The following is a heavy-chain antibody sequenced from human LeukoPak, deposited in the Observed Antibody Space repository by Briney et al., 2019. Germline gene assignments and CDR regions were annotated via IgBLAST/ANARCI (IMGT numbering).Heavy chain of an antibody. Sequence: MCRGCPDQGKRLEWVSAISGSGGNTYYAGSVKGRFTIFRDNSKNMLYLQMNSLRAEDTALYYCASQKANFYDSSGDVWGQGTTVTVSS. J-gene: IGHJ6*02. V-gene: IGHV3-23*01. D-gene: IGHD3-22*01. CDR2: ISGSGGNT. CDR3: ASQKANFYDSSGDV.